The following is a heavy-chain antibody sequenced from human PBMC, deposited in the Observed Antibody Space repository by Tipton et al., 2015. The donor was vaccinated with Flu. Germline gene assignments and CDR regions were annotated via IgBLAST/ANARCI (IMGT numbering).Heavy chain of an antibody. D-gene: IGHD2-15*01. CDR1: GGSISSSNYY. CDR3: ARDPGNRMFDP. V-gene: IGHV4-39*07. CDR2: IYYSGST. Sequence: TLSLTCTVSGGSISSSNYYWGWIRQPPGKGLEWIGSIYYSGSTYYNPSLKSRVTISVDTSKNQFSLKLTSVTAADTAVYYCARDPGNRMFDPWGQGTLVTVSS. J-gene: IGHJ5*02.